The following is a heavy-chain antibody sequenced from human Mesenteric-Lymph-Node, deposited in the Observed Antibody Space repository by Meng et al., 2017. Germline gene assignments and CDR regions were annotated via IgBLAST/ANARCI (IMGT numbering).Heavy chain of an antibody. CDR1: GNTFTGYY. Sequence: QVPRVRSGAEVKKPGASVKVSCKASGNTFTGYYMHWVRQAPGQGLEWMGWINPKSGGTNYAQKFQGRVTMTRDTSISTAYMELSRLRSDDTAVYYCARDGGELSPHDNWGQGTLVTVSS. CDR3: ARDGGELSPHDN. D-gene: IGHD3-10*01. V-gene: IGHV1-2*02. CDR2: INPKSGGT. J-gene: IGHJ4*02.